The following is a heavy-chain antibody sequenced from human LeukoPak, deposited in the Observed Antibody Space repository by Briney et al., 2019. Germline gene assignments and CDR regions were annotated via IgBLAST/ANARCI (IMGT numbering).Heavy chain of an antibody. CDR3: ATDLFVGTYYYDSSGPRPLYY. V-gene: IGHV1-24*01. Sequence: ASVKVSCKVSGYTLTELSMHWVRQAPGKGREWMGGFDPEDGETIYAQKFQGRVTMTEDTSTDTAYMELSSLRSEDTPVYYCATDLFVGTYYYDSSGPRPLYYWGQGTLVTVSS. CDR1: GYTLTELS. CDR2: FDPEDGET. D-gene: IGHD3-22*01. J-gene: IGHJ4*02.